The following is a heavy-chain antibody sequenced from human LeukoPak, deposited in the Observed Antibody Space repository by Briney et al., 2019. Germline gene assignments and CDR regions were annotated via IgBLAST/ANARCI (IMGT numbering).Heavy chain of an antibody. V-gene: IGHV4-61*02. Sequence: SETLSLTCTVSGGSISSGSYYWSWIRQPAGKGLEWIGRIYTSGSTNYNPSLKSRVTISVDTSKNQFSLKLSSVTAADTAVYYCARDLGSGWQAYWGQGTLVTVSS. D-gene: IGHD6-19*01. J-gene: IGHJ4*02. CDR2: IYTSGST. CDR3: ARDLGSGWQAY. CDR1: GGSISSGSYY.